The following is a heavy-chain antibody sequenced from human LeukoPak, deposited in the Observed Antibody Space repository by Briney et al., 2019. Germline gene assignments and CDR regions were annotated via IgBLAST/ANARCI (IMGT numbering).Heavy chain of an antibody. D-gene: IGHD5-12*01. CDR2: ISSDGSMI. Sequence: GGSLRLSCAASGFTFSSYEMNWVRQAPGKGLEWISCISSDGSMIGYADSVKGRFTISRDNSKNTLYLQMNSLRAEDTAVYYCAKDLEYSGYEIDYWGQGTLVTVSS. CDR3: AKDLEYSGYEIDY. J-gene: IGHJ4*02. CDR1: GFTFSSYE. V-gene: IGHV3-48*03.